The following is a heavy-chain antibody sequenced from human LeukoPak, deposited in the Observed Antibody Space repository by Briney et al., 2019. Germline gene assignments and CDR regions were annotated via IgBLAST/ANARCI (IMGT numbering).Heavy chain of an antibody. CDR3: AKVEYYYDSGGYLDY. Sequence: GGSLRLSCAASGFTFSSYGMSWVRQAPGKGLEWVSAISGSGGSTYYADSVKGRFTISRDNSKNTLYLQMNSLRAEDTAVYYCAKVEYYYDSGGYLDYWGQGTLVTVSS. CDR1: GFTFSSYG. J-gene: IGHJ4*02. D-gene: IGHD3-22*01. V-gene: IGHV3-23*01. CDR2: ISGSGGST.